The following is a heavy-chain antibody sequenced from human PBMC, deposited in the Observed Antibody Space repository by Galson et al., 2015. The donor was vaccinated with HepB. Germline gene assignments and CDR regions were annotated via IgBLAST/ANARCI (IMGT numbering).Heavy chain of an antibody. V-gene: IGHV3-33*08. CDR2: IWHDGSNQ. J-gene: IGHJ2*01. Sequence: SLRLSCATSGFTFSNYGMTWVRQTPGKGLEWVGCIWHDGSNQHYAASVKGRFTISRDNSKNTLYLHMTSLGVEDTGIYYCARETVILNWNYDLWGRGAPVTVSS. D-gene: IGHD2-21*01. CDR3: ARETVILNWNYDL. CDR1: GFTFSNYG.